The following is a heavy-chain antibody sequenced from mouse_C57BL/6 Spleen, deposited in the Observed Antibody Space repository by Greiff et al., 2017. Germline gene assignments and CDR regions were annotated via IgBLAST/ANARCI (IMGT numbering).Heavy chain of an antibody. CDR2: IYPGSGSS. V-gene: IGHV1-55*01. CDR3: AKSTTHWYFDV. J-gene: IGHJ1*03. D-gene: IGHD5-1*01. CDR1: GYTFTSYW. Sequence: QVQLQQPGAELLKPGASVKMSCKASGYTFTSYWITWVKQRPGQGLEWIGDIYPGSGSSNYNEKFKSKATLTVDTSSSTAYMQLSSLTSEDAAVYYCAKSTTHWYFDVWGTGTTVTVSS.